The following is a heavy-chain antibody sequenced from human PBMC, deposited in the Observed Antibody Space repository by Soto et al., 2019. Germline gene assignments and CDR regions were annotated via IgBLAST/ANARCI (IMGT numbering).Heavy chain of an antibody. CDR2: AHHSGRT. V-gene: IGHV4-4*02. J-gene: IGHJ4*02. Sequence: LSLTCSVSGSSMTSRNWWNWARQSPGKGLEWIGEAHHSGRTNYNPSLKSRVTISVDKSKNHFALKLSSVTAADKVVYYCGRSEATGLDHWGQGTLVTVS. CDR1: GSSMTSRNW. D-gene: IGHD1-26*01. CDR3: GRSEATGLDH.